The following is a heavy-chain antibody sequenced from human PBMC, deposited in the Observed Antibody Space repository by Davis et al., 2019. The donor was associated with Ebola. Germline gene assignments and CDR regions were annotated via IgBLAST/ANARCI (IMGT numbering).Heavy chain of an antibody. CDR3: ARDIKGDRYLYNWFDP. J-gene: IGHJ5*02. D-gene: IGHD2-21*02. CDR2: IYSGGST. V-gene: IGHV3-53*04. CDR1: GFTVSSNY. Sequence: PGGSLRLSCAASGFTVSSNYMSWVRQAPGKGLEWVSVIYSGGSTYYADSVKGRFTISRHNSKNTLYLQMNSLRAEDTAVYYCARDIKGDRYLYNWFDPWGQGTLVTVSS.